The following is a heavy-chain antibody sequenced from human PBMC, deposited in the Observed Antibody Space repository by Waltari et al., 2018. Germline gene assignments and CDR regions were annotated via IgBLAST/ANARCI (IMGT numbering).Heavy chain of an antibody. CDR2: IYYSGST. J-gene: IGHJ4*02. CDR3: ARDVGVQGVINY. Sequence: QLQLQESGPGLAKPSETLSLTCTVSGGSIRSSSSYWGWIRQPPGKGLEWIGSIYYSGSTYYNPSLKSRVTISVDTSKNQFSLKLSSVTAADTAVYYCARDVGVQGVINYWGQGTLVTVSS. CDR1: GGSIRSSSSY. D-gene: IGHD3-10*01. V-gene: IGHV4-39*07.